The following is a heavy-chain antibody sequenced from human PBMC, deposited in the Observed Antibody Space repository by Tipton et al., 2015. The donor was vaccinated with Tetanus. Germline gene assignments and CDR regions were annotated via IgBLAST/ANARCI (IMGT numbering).Heavy chain of an antibody. CDR3: ARSYSYGYVYHYYMDV. V-gene: IGHV3-30*03. J-gene: IGHJ6*03. CDR1: GFRFYAYG. D-gene: IGHD3-16*01. Sequence: QVQLVQSGGGVVQPGRSLRLSCAASGFRFYAYGLHWVRQAPGKGLEWVAITSFDGKTNFYADSVKGRFTISRDNAKNSLYLQMKSLRAEDTAVYYCARSYSYGYVYHYYMDVWGKGTTVTVSS. CDR2: TSFDGKTN.